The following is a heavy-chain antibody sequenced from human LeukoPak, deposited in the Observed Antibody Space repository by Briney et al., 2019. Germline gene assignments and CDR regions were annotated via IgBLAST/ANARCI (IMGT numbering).Heavy chain of an antibody. CDR2: INHSGST. CDR1: GGSFSGYY. D-gene: IGHD6-13*01. J-gene: IGHJ5*02. V-gene: IGHV4-34*01. CDR3: ARGQRIAAAGGREFNWFDH. Sequence: SETLSLTCAVYGGSFSGYYWSWIRQPPGKGLEWIGEINHSGSTNYNPSLKSRVTISVDTSKNQFSLKLSSVTAADTAVYYCARGQRIAAAGGREFNWFDHWGQGTLVTVSS.